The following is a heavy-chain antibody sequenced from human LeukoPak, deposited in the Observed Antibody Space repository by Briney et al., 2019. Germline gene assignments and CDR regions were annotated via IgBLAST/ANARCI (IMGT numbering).Heavy chain of an antibody. CDR3: ARGTDSSGWYGVSFDY. J-gene: IGHJ4*02. V-gene: IGHV4-59*01. CDR1: GGSTSSYY. Sequence: PSETLSLTCTVSGGSTSSYYWSWIRHPPGKGLEWIGSIYYSGSTNYNPSLKSRVTISVDTSKNQFSLKLSSVTAADTAVYYCARGTDSSGWYGVSFDYWGQGTLVTVSS. CDR2: IYYSGST. D-gene: IGHD6-19*01.